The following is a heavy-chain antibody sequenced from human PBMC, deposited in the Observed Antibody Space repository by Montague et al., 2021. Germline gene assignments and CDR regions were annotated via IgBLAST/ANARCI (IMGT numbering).Heavy chain of an antibody. V-gene: IGHV6-1*01. J-gene: IGHJ5*02. D-gene: IGHD5-24*01. CDR2: TYHRSKWYN. CDR3: ARGWQKRFDP. CDR1: GDSVSSNEAT. Sequence: CAISGDSVSSNEATRNWIRHSPSIGCEWLGRTYHRSKWYNEYAISVKSRITVNPDTSKNQFSLLLNSVTPEDTAVYYCARGWQKRFDPWGQGTLVTVSS.